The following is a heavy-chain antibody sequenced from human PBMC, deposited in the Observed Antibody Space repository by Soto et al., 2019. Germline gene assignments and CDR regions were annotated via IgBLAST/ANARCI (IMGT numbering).Heavy chain of an antibody. CDR3: ARRSIAAAGWWFDP. J-gene: IGHJ5*02. Sequence: QVQLQESGPGLVKPSQTLSLTCTVSGGSISSGGYYWSWIRQHPGKGLEWIGYIYYSGSTYYNPSLKSRVTISVATSKTQFPLKLSSVTAADTAVYYCARRSIAAAGWWFDPWGQGTLVTVSS. D-gene: IGHD6-13*01. CDR1: GGSISSGGYY. V-gene: IGHV4-31*03. CDR2: IYYSGST.